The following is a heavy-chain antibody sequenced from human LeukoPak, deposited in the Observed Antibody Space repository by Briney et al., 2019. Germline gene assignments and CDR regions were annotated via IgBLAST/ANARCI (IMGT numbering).Heavy chain of an antibody. CDR3: ARGDSSGYSSFDY. Sequence: SVKVSCKASGGTFSSYAISWVRQATGQGLEWMGGIIPIFGTANYAQKFQGRVTITTDESTSTAYMELSSLRSEDTAVYYCARGDSSGYSSFDYWGQGTLVTVSS. CDR2: IIPIFGTA. V-gene: IGHV1-69*05. J-gene: IGHJ4*02. D-gene: IGHD3-22*01. CDR1: GGTFSSYA.